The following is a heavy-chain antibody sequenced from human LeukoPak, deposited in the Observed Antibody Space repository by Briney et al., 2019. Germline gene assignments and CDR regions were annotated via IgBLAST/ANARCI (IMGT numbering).Heavy chain of an antibody. D-gene: IGHD2-2*01. CDR2: IYYSGST. CDR1: GGSISSYY. Sequence: SETLSLTCTVSGGSISSYYWSWIRQPPGKGLEWIGYIYYSGSTNYNPSLKGRVTISVDTSKNQFSLKLSSVTAADTAVYYCARADCSSTSCLPENWFDPWGQGTLVTVSS. J-gene: IGHJ5*02. CDR3: ARADCSSTSCLPENWFDP. V-gene: IGHV4-59*01.